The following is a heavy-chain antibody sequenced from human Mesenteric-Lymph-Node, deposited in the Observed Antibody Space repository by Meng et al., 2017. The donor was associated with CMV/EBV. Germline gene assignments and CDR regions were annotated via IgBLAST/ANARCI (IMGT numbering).Heavy chain of an antibody. CDR1: GFTFSSYD. J-gene: IGHJ4*02. V-gene: IGHV3-23*01. CDR2: ISSSGGRT. CDR3: AKDRNLFTAVTSDY. D-gene: IGHD3-16*01. Sequence: GESLKISCAASGFTFSSYDMSWVRQAPGKGLEWVSGISSSGGRTDYADSVKGRFTISRDNSKNTLYLQLNSLRAEDTAVYYCAKDRNLFTAVTSDYWGQGMLVTVSS.